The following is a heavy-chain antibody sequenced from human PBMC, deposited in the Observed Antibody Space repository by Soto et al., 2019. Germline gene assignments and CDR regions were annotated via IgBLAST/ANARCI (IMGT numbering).Heavy chain of an antibody. J-gene: IGHJ4*02. V-gene: IGHV3-53*01. CDR3: AVGVGATHFDY. CDR2: IYSGGST. D-gene: IGHD1-26*01. Sequence: EVQLVESGGGLIQPGGSLRLSCAASGLTVSSNYMNWVRQAPGKGLEWVSVIYSGGSTYYADSVKGRFTITRDNSKNTRYLQMNSLRDENTAVYYCAVGVGATHFDYWGQGTLVTVSS. CDR1: GLTVSSNY.